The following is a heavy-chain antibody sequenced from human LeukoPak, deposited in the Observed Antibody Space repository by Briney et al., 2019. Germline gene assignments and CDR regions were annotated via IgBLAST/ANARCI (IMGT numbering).Heavy chain of an antibody. Sequence: PSETLSLTCAVYGGSFSGYYWSWIRQPPGKGLEWIGEINHSGSTNYNPSLKSRVTISVDTSKNQFSLKLSSVTAADTAVYYCARQQLGIIRAADYWGQGTLVTVSS. V-gene: IGHV4-34*01. CDR1: GGSFSGYY. D-gene: IGHD6-13*01. CDR3: ARQQLGIIRAADY. J-gene: IGHJ4*02. CDR2: INHSGST.